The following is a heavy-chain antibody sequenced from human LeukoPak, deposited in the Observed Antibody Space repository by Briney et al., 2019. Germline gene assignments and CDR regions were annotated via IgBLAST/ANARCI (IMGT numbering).Heavy chain of an antibody. CDR2: ISAYNGNT. D-gene: IGHD5-12*01. CDR1: GYTFTSYY. V-gene: IGHV1-18*04. Sequence: ASVKVSCKASGYTFTSYYMHWVRQAPGQGLEWMGWISAYNGNTNYAQKLQGRVTMTTDTSTSTAYMELRSLRSDDTAVYYCARDKGGYSGYDPWGQGTLVTVSS. J-gene: IGHJ5*02. CDR3: ARDKGGYSGYDP.